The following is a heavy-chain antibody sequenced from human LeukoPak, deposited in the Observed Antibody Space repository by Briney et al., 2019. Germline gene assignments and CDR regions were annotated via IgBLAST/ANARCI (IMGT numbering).Heavy chain of an antibody. V-gene: IGHV3-23*01. D-gene: IGHD3-10*01. J-gene: IGHJ4*02. CDR3: AKPHGAAY. CDR1: GGSFSGYY. Sequence: ETLSLTCAVYGGSFSGYYWSWIRQPPGKGLEWVSLISYNGDDTFYADSVKGRFTISRDNSKNTLYLHIDSLRVDDTAMYFCAKPHGAAYWGQGTLVTVSS. CDR2: ISYNGDDT.